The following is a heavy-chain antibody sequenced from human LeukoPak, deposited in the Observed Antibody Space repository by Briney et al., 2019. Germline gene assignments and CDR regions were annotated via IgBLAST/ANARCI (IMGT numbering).Heavy chain of an antibody. Sequence: PETLSLTCTVSGGSSISSSYYWGWIRQPPGKGLEWIGSIYYSGTTYYNPSLKSRLTISVDTSKNQCSLNLSSVTAADTAVYYCARHDYYGADNCFGPWGQGTLVTVSS. D-gene: IGHD3-10*01. J-gene: IGHJ5*02. CDR3: ARHDYYGADNCFGP. CDR1: GGSSISSSYY. V-gene: IGHV4-39*01. CDR2: IYYSGTT.